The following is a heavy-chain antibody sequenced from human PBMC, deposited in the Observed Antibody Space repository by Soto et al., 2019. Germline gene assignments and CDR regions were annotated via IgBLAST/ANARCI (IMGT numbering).Heavy chain of an antibody. V-gene: IGHV3-23*01. Sequence: PGVSLRLSCAASEFTFSSYAMSWVRKAPGKGPEWVSSVTGSGDQTYHADSVKGRFTISRDNSKNTLHLQMNSLRAEDTAVYYCAKSSGSYTFFIDSWGQGTLVNVSS. CDR3: AKSSGSYTFFIDS. CDR1: EFTFSSYA. D-gene: IGHD6-25*01. J-gene: IGHJ4*02. CDR2: VTGSGDQT.